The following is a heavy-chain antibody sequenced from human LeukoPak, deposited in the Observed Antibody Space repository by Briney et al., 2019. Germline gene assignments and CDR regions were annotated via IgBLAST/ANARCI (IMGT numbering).Heavy chain of an antibody. CDR2: IIPIIGTA. V-gene: IGHV1-69*01. Sequence: SVKVSCKASGGTFSIYAISWVRQAPRQGLGWMGGIIPIIGTANYAQKFQGRVTITEDDSKSTAYMELSSLRSEDTAVYYCARWYNCNYVAYFDYWGQGTLVTVSS. CDR3: ARWYNCNYVAYFDY. CDR1: GGTFSIYA. D-gene: IGHD1-7*01. J-gene: IGHJ4*02.